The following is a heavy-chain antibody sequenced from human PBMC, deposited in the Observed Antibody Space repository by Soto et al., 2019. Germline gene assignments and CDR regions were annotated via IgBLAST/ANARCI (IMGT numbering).Heavy chain of an antibody. CDR3: ARGTPRGDFDY. CDR1: GGSISSGGFY. J-gene: IGHJ4*02. CDR2: IYYSGST. D-gene: IGHD3-10*01. Sequence: QVALQESGPGLVKPSQTLSLACTVSGGSISSGGFYWNWIRQYPGKGLEWIGYIYYSGSTYYNPYLKSRPIISVDTSKNQFSLKVSSVTDADTAGYYCARGTPRGDFDYWGQGTRVTVSS. V-gene: IGHV4-31*03.